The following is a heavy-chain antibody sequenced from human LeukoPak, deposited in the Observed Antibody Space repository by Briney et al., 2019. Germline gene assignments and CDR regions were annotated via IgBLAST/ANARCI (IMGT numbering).Heavy chain of an antibody. V-gene: IGHV3-30*18. J-gene: IGHJ4*02. Sequence: GESLRLSCAASGFTFSNAWMTWVRQAPGKGLEWVAVISYDGSNKYYADSVKGRFTISRDNSKNTLYLQMNSLRAEDTAVYYCAKSRGGYSSGWFYWGQGTLVTVSS. D-gene: IGHD6-19*01. CDR2: ISYDGSNK. CDR3: AKSRGGYSSGWFY. CDR1: GFTFSNAW.